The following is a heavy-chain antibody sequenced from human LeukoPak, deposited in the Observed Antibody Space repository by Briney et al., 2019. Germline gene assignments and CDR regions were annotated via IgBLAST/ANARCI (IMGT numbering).Heavy chain of an antibody. CDR2: IYYSGST. CDR3: ARGVRYLDAFDI. Sequence: SETLSLTCTVSGGSISSYYWSWIRQPPGKGLEWIGYIYYSGSTNYNPSLKSRVTISVDTSKNQFSLKLSSVTAADTAMYYCARGVRYLDAFDIWGQGTMVTVSS. J-gene: IGHJ3*02. D-gene: IGHD3-9*01. CDR1: GGSISSYY. V-gene: IGHV4-59*08.